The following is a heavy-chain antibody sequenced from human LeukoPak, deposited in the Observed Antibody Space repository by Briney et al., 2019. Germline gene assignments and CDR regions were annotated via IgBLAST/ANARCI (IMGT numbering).Heavy chain of an antibody. CDR3: ARHNPSDVHSSSWSFDY. Sequence: SETLSLTCTVSGDSLTGYQWSWIRQPAGEGLEYIGRVYISGSTNYNPSLKSRVTMSVDTSKNQVSLKLSSVNAADTAVYYCARHNPSDVHSSSWSFDYWGQGILVTVSS. V-gene: IGHV4-4*07. J-gene: IGHJ4*02. CDR2: VYISGST. CDR1: GDSLTGYQ. D-gene: IGHD6-13*01.